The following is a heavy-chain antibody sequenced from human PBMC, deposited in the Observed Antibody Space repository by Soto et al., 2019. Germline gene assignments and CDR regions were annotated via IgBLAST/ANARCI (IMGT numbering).Heavy chain of an antibody. CDR3: ARGYDFWSGTRRGYFDY. CDR1: GGTFSSYA. Sequence: QVQLVQSGAEVKKPGSSVKVSCKASGGTFSSYAISWVRQAPGQGLEWMGGIIPIFGTANYAQKFQGRVTITADESTSTAYMELSSLRSEDTAVYYCARGYDFWSGTRRGYFDYWGQGTLVTVSS. J-gene: IGHJ4*02. V-gene: IGHV1-69*01. CDR2: IIPIFGTA. D-gene: IGHD3-3*01.